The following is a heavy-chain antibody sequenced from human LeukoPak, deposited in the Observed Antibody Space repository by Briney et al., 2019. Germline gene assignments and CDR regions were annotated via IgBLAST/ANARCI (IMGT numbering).Heavy chain of an antibody. J-gene: IGHJ3*02. D-gene: IGHD3-3*02. CDR3: ARGGGIRSAFDI. CDR2: IYYSGST. CDR1: GGSISSYY. V-gene: IGHV4-59*01. Sequence: SETLSLTCTVSGGSISSYYWSWIRQPPGKGLEWIGYIYYSGSTNYNPSLKSRVTISVDTSKNQFSLKLSSVTAADTAVYYCARGGGIRSAFDIWGQGTMVPVSS.